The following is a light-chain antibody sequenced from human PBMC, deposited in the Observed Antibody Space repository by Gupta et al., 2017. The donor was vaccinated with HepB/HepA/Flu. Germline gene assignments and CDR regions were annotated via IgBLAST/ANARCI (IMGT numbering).Light chain of an antibody. Sequence: QSVLTQPPSVSEDPGQKVTISCSGSSSNIGNNYVSWYQQLPGTAPKLLIYENNKRPSGIPDRFSGSKSGTSATLGITGLQTGDEADYYCGTWDSSLSAVVFGGGTKLTVL. CDR3: GTWDSSLSAVV. V-gene: IGLV1-51*02. J-gene: IGLJ2*01. CDR1: SSNIGNNY. CDR2: ENN.